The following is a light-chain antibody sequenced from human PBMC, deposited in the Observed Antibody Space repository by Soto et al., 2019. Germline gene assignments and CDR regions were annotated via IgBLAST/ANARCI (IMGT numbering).Light chain of an antibody. J-gene: IGLJ1*01. CDR2: EVT. CDR1: SSDVGFYNF. CDR3: ASYAGTRLFV. V-gene: IGLV2-8*01. Sequence: QSALTQPPSASGSPGQSLTISCTGTSSDVGFYNFVSWYQQRPGKAPKLVIYEVTKRPSGVPDRFSGSKSGSTAFLTVSGLQADDEADYYCASYAGTRLFVFGSGTKVTVL.